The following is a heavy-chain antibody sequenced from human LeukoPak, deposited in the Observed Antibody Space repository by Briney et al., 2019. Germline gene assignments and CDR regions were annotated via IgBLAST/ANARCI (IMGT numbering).Heavy chain of an antibody. CDR3: ARDSVVVPAATSYYYYYMDV. Sequence: PSETLSLTCTVSGGSISSYYWSWIRQPAGKGLEWIGRIYTSGSTNYNPSLKSRVTISVDKSKNQFSLKLSSVTAADTAVYYCARDSVVVPAATSYYYYYMDVWGKGTTVTVSS. V-gene: IGHV4-4*07. CDR1: GGSISSYY. CDR2: IYTSGST. D-gene: IGHD2-2*01. J-gene: IGHJ6*03.